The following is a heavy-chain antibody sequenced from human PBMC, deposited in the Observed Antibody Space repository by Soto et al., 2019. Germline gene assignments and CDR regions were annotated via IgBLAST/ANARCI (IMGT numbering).Heavy chain of an antibody. CDR3: ARHSSSSFYYYALDV. V-gene: IGHV4-39*01. Sequence: SEKLSLTSTVSGGSMRTNNFYWAWLRQTPGKGLEWIGRIFHTGSTSYYNPSLKSRVTISVDTSKNQFSLKLSSVTAADTAVYYCARHSSSSFYYYALDVWGLGTTVT. CDR2: IFHTGST. D-gene: IGHD6-6*01. J-gene: IGHJ6*02. CDR1: GGSMRTNNFY.